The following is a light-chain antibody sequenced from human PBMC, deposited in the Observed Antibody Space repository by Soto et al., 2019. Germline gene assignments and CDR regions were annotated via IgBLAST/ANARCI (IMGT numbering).Light chain of an antibody. V-gene: IGKV3D-20*02. CDR2: DAS. CDR1: QSVSSSY. J-gene: IGKJ1*01. CDR3: QQRSNWPPWT. Sequence: EIVLTQSPGTLSLSPGERATLSCRASQSVSSSYLAWYQRKPGQAPRLLIYDASNRATGIPARFSGSGSGTDFTLTISSLEPEDFAVYYCQQRSNWPPWTFGQGTKVDIK.